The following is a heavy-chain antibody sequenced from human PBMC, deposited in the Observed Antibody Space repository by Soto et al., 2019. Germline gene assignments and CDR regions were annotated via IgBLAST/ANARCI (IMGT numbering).Heavy chain of an antibody. CDR3: TRGNNYGRTLDF. J-gene: IGHJ4*02. CDR2: ISRNAETM. D-gene: IGHD5-18*01. Sequence: VQLVQSGGGAVKPGGSLRLSCEASGFTFSDYYMTWVRQAPGKGLEWVSYISRNAETMLYADSVKGRFTISRDNANHSTFLQINSLRAEDTAVYYCTRGNNYGRTLDFWGQGILVTVSS. CDR1: GFTFSDYY. V-gene: IGHV3-11*01.